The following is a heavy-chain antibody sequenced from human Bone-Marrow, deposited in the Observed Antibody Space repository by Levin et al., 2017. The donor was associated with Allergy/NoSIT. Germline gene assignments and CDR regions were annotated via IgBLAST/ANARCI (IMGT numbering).Heavy chain of an antibody. V-gene: IGHV3-20*01. CDR2: INWNGGST. J-gene: IGHJ4*02. D-gene: IGHD2-21*01. CDR1: GFTFDDYG. CDR3: ARVVIAVIGPYYFDY. Sequence: PGGSLRLSCAASGFTFDDYGMSWVRQAPGKGLEWVSGINWNGGSTGYADSVKGRFTISRDNAKNSLYLQMNSLRAEDTALYHCARVVIAVIGPYYFDYWGQGTLVTVSS.